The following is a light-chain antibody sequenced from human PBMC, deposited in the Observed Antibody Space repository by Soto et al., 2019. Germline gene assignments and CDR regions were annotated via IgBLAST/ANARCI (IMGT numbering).Light chain of an antibody. CDR2: DVS. Sequence: SVLTQPASLSGSPGQSITISCTGTSSDVGGYNYVSWYQQHPGKAPTLMIYDVSNRPSGVSTRFSGSKSGNTASLTISGLQAEDEADYYCSSYTCSSTLLYVFGTGTKLTVL. CDR3: SSYTCSSTLLYV. J-gene: IGLJ1*01. V-gene: IGLV2-14*01. CDR1: SSDVGGYNY.